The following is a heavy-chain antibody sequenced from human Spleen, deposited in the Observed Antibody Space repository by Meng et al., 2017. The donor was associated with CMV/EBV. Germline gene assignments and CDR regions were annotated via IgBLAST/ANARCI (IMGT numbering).Heavy chain of an antibody. V-gene: IGHV3-74*01. CDR2: INSDGRSI. CDR3: VKDGQGYYYYFDY. D-gene: IGHD2-8*01. Sequence: GESLKISCVASGFSFSSYWMYWVRQAPGKGLVWVSRINSDGRSISYADSVKGRFTISRDNARNTLYLEMNTLRPEDTAIYYCVKDGQGYYYYFDYWGQGTLVTVSS. J-gene: IGHJ4*02. CDR1: GFSFSSYW.